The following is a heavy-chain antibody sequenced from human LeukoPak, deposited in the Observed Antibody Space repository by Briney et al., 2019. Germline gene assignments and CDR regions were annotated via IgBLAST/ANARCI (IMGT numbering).Heavy chain of an antibody. Sequence: GGSLRLSCGASGFTFSSYGMTWVRQAPGKGLEWVSAISGTGGYTYYTDSVKGRFTISRDNSKNTLYLQMNSLRAEDTAVYYCARDRLATRAYYYYYMDVWGKGTTVTISS. CDR1: GFTFSSYG. CDR2: ISGTGGYT. CDR3: ARDRLATRAYYYYYMDV. D-gene: IGHD2-15*01. V-gene: IGHV3-23*01. J-gene: IGHJ6*03.